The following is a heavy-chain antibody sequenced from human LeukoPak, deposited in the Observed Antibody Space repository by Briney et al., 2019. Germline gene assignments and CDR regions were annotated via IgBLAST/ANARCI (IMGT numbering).Heavy chain of an antibody. V-gene: IGHV4-34*01. CDR1: GGSFSGYY. CDR2: INHSGST. D-gene: IGHD6-19*01. J-gene: IGHJ1*01. CDR3: ARAVAGKRGYFQH. Sequence: SETLSLTCAVYGGSFSGYYWSWIRQPPGKGLEWIGEINHSGSTNYNPSPKSRVTISVDTSKNQFSLKLSSVTAADTAVYYCARAVAGKRGYFQHWGQGTLVTVSS.